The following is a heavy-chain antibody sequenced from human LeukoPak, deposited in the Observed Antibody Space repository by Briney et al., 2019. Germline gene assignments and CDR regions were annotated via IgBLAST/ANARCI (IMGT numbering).Heavy chain of an antibody. CDR1: GGSISSYY. D-gene: IGHD6-19*01. Sequence: PSETLSLTCTVSGGSISSYYWSWIRQPPGKGLEWIGYIYYSGSTNYNPSPKSRVTISVDTSKNQFSLKLSSVTAADTAVYYCARGGSIAVLGNWFDPWGQGTLVTVST. CDR3: ARGGSIAVLGNWFDP. V-gene: IGHV4-59*01. J-gene: IGHJ5*02. CDR2: IYYSGST.